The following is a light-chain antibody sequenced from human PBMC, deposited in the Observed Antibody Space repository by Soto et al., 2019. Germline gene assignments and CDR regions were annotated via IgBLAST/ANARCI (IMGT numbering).Light chain of an antibody. Sequence: QSVLTQPPSASGTPGQRVTISCSGSTSNIGSKTVSWYQQLPGSAPRVLIYNNNERPSGVPDRFSGSKSGTSASLAISGLQSEDEADYYCQSYDSGLSGYVVFGGGTKLTVL. CDR1: TSNIGSKT. CDR3: QSYDSGLSGYVV. CDR2: NNN. J-gene: IGLJ2*01. V-gene: IGLV1-44*01.